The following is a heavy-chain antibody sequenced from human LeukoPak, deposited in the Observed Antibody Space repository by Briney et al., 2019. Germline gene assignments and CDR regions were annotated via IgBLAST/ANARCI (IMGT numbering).Heavy chain of an antibody. D-gene: IGHD6-6*01. V-gene: IGHV1-2*02. CDR1: GYTFTGYY. Sequence: ASVKVSCKASGYTFTGYYMHWVRQAPGQGLEWMGWINPNSGGTNYAQKFQGRVTMTRDTSISTAYMELSRLRSDDTAVYYCARWKSIAAYRGYYYMDVWGKGTTVTVSS. CDR3: ARWKSIAAYRGYYYMDV. J-gene: IGHJ6*03. CDR2: INPNSGGT.